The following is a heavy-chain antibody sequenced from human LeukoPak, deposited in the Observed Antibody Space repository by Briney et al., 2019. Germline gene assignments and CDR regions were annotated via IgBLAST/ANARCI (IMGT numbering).Heavy chain of an antibody. J-gene: IGHJ1*01. CDR2: INHSGST. CDR3: ASLYSFQH. Sequence: PSETLSLACAVYGGSFSGYYWSWIRQPPGKGLEWIGEINHSGSTNYNPSLKSRVTISVDTSKNQFSLKLSSVTAADTAVYYCASLYSFQHWGQGTLVTVSS. D-gene: IGHD2-21*01. V-gene: IGHV4-34*01. CDR1: GGSFSGYY.